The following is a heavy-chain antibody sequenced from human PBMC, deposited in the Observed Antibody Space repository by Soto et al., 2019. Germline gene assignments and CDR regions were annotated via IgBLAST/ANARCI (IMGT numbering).Heavy chain of an antibody. CDR1: GFMFSGFG. CDR3: ANPSGYYFGLGSHDEASDM. V-gene: IGHV3-30*18. D-gene: IGHD3-10*01. J-gene: IGHJ3*02. CDR2: ISKDGSKK. Sequence: QVQLVESGGGVVQPGRSLRLSCAASGFMFSGFGMHWVRQAPGKGLQWVAGISKDGSKKYYADSVKGRFTISRDNSKNTLYLEMNCLRAEDTAVYYCANPSGYYFGLGSHDEASDMWGQGTGVTVFS.